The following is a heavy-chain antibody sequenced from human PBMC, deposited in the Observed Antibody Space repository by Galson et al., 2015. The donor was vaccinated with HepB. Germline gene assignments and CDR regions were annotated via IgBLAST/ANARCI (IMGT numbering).Heavy chain of an antibody. D-gene: IGHD5-12*01. J-gene: IGHJ6*02. CDR3: AKAEDIVATIEYYYYGMDV. Sequence: SLRLSCAASGFTFSSYAMSWVRQAPGKGLEWVSAISGSGGSTYYADSVKGRFTISRDNSKNTLYLQMNSLRAEDTAVYYCAKAEDIVATIEYYYYGMDVWGQGTTVTVSS. V-gene: IGHV3-23*01. CDR1: GFTFSSYA. CDR2: ISGSGGST.